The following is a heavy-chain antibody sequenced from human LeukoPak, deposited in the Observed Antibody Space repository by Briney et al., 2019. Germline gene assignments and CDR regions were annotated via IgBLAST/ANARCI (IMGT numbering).Heavy chain of an antibody. CDR3: ARALVDIWSGYSGSSSYYFDY. CDR2: INPNSGGT. D-gene: IGHD3-3*01. J-gene: IGHJ4*02. V-gene: IGHV1-2*02. CDR1: GYTFTGYY. Sequence: ASVKVSCKASGYTFTGYYMHWVRQAPGQGLEWMGWINPNSGGTNYAQKFQGRVTMTRDTSISTAYMELSRLRSDDTAVYYCARALVDIWSGYSGSSSYYFDYWGQGTLVTVSS.